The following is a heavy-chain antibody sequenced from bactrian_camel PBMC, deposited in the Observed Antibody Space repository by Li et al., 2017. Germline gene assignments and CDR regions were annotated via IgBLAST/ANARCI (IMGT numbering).Heavy chain of an antibody. J-gene: IGHJ4*01. V-gene: IGHV3S40*01. CDR1: GLTFSGSG. Sequence: VQLVESGGGSVQAGGSLRLSCTASGLTFSGSGAWMGWFRQPPGKKREGVAAIDTSFAGNTYYADSVKGRFTISHDSANNTVYLQMNGLKADDTAMYYCVVGWRLPWNRCVDSGTWGAPNYWGQGTQVTVS. CDR2: IDTSFAGNT. D-gene: IGHD1*01. CDR3: VVGWRLPWNRCVDSGTWGAPNY.